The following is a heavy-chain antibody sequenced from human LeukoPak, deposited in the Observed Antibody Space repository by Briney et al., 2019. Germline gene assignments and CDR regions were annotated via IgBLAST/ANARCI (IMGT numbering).Heavy chain of an antibody. CDR2: ISVYNGNT. D-gene: IGHD6-13*01. CDR1: GYIFNDYG. Sequence: ASVKVSCKASGYIFNDYGISWVRQAPGQGLEWMGWISVYNGNTNYAQKLQGRVTMTTDTSTSTAYMELRSLRSDDTAVYYCARDRTIAAAASGYWGQGTLVTVSS. V-gene: IGHV1-18*01. J-gene: IGHJ4*02. CDR3: ARDRTIAAAASGY.